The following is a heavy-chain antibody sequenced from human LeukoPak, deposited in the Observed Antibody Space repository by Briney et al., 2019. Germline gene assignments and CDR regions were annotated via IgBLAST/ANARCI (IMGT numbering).Heavy chain of an antibody. CDR2: INHSGST. V-gene: IGHV4-34*01. D-gene: IGHD3-10*01. CDR1: GGSFSGYY. J-gene: IGHJ4*02. CDR3: ARGLRFGELLL. Sequence: SETLSLTCAVYGGSFSGYYWSWIRQPPGKGLEWIGEINHSGSTNYNPSLKSRVTISVDTSKNQFSLKLSSVTAADTAVYYCARGLRFGELLLWGQGTLVTVSS.